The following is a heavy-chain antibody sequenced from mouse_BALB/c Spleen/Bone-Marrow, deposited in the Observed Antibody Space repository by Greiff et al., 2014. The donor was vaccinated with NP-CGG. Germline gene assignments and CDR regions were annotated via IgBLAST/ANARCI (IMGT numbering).Heavy chain of an antibody. CDR2: INNNGGKT. D-gene: IGHD1-1*01. J-gene: IGHJ4*01. Sequence: DVQLQESGGGLVKPGGYLKLSCAASGFTFSNYGMSWVRQTPDKRLDFVATINNNGGKTYSTDSVKGRFTISRDNAKNTLYLQMSSLKSEDTAMYYCARDDGFYGLDRWGQGTSVTVSS. CDR3: ARDDGFYGLDR. V-gene: IGHV5-6-3*01. CDR1: GFTFSNYG.